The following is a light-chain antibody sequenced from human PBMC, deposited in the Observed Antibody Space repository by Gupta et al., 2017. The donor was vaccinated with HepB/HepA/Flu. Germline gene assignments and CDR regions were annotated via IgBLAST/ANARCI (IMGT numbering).Light chain of an antibody. CDR2: FSS. Sequence: DMVMTQSTLSLPVTPGEPASISCRSSQSLLHSNGYNFWDWYVQKPGRSPHLLLYFSSNRASGVLDRFSGSGSCTAFTLKIIRMVAPDAVVYYFCQALEHPPTFGQGTQVEIK. CDR3: CQALEHPPT. CDR1: QSLLHSNGYNF. V-gene: IGKV2-28*01. J-gene: IGKJ1*01.